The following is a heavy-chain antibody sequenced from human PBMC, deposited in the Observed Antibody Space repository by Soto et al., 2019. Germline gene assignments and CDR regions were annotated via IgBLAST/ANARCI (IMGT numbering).Heavy chain of an antibody. CDR3: ARGERRYFDWLLPYYFDY. D-gene: IGHD3-9*01. CDR1: GYTFTSYD. Sequence: ASVKVSCKASGYTFTSYDINWVRQATGQGLEWMGWMNPNSGNTGYAQKFQGRVTMTRNTSISTAYMELSSLRSEDTAVYYCARGERRYFDWLLPYYFDYWGQGTLVTVSS. CDR2: MNPNSGNT. J-gene: IGHJ4*02. V-gene: IGHV1-8*01.